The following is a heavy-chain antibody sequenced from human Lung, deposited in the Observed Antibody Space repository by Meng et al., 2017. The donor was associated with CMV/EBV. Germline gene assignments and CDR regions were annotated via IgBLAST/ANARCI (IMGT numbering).Heavy chain of an antibody. V-gene: IGHV4-34*01. CDR1: GESLSGYY. Sequence: SETLSLTXAVYGESLSGYYWTWIRQPPGKGLEWIGEISHSGTTNYNPSLKSRVFISVDTSKNQLSLNLTPVTAADTAVYYCARARLASRSMDFWGQGTPGTVSS. CDR3: ARARLASRSMDF. J-gene: IGHJ6*02. CDR2: ISHSGTT.